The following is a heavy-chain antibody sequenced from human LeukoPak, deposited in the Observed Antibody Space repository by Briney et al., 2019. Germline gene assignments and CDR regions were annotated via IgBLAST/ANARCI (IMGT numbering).Heavy chain of an antibody. CDR3: AAGPNFDY. V-gene: IGHV3-30*04. CDR1: GFTFSSYA. CDR2: ISYDGSNK. D-gene: IGHD6-13*01. Sequence: GGSLRLFCAASGFTFSSYAMHWVRQAPGKGLEWVAVISYDGSNKYYADSVKGRFTISRDNSKNTLYLQMNSLRAEGTAVYYSAAGPNFDYWGQGTLVTVSS. J-gene: IGHJ4*02.